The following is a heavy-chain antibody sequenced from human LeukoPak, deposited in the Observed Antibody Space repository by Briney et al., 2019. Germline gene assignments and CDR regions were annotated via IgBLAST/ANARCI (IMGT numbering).Heavy chain of an antibody. D-gene: IGHD4/OR15-4a*01. CDR3: ATFGNDYGDLMIAY. CDR2: ILPIIGTA. J-gene: IGHJ4*02. CDR1: GGTFSNYA. Sequence: SVKVSCKASGGTFSNYAVSWVRQAPGQGLEWMGAILPIIGTANYAQKFQGRVTITADESTSTAYMEMSSLRSEDTAVYYCATFGNDYGDLMIAYWGQGTLVTVSS. V-gene: IGHV1-69*13.